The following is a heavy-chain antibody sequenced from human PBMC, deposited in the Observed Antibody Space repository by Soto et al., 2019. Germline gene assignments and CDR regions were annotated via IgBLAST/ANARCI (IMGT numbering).Heavy chain of an antibody. CDR3: ARGLYDSTGSYPRYFDV. Sequence: SETLSLTCVVSGGSISGSHWWSWVRQPPGKGLEWIGEVFQTGSTNYSPSLKSRVTISVDKSKKQFSLRLSSVTAADTAVYFCARGLYDSTGSYPRYFDVCGRGALVTVSS. CDR1: GGSISGSHW. CDR2: VFQTGST. V-gene: IGHV4-4*02. J-gene: IGHJ4*02. D-gene: IGHD3-22*01.